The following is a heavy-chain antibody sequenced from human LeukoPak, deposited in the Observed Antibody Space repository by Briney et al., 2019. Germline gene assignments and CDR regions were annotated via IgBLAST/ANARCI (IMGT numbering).Heavy chain of an antibody. CDR3: ARDLVDYDILTGCGDY. CDR2: ISYDGSNK. V-gene: IGHV3-30-3*01. D-gene: IGHD3-9*01. CDR1: GFTFSSYA. Sequence: GGSLRLSWAASGFTFSSYAMHWVRQAPGKGLEWVAVISYDGSNKYYADSVKGRFTISRDNSKNTLYLQMNSLRAEDTAVYYCARDLVDYDILTGCGDYWGQGTLVTVSS. J-gene: IGHJ4*02.